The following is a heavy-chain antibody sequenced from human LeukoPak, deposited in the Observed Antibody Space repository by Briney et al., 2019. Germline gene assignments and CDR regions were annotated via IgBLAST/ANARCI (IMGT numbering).Heavy chain of an antibody. CDR2: ISAYNGNT. CDR1: GYTFSGSY. D-gene: IGHD1-26*01. V-gene: IGHV1-18*04. J-gene: IGHJ6*03. CDR3: ARDPRGAHYYYYYMDV. Sequence: ASVKVSCKASGYTFSGSYIHWVRQAPGQGLEWMGWISAYNGNTNYAQKLQGRVTMTTDTSTSTAYMELRSLRSDDTAVYYCARDPRGAHYYYYYMDVWGKGTTVTVSS.